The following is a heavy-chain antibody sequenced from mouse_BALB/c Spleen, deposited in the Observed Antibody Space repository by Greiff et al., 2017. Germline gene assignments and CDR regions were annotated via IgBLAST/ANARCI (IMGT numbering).Heavy chain of an antibody. CDR3: TRSGYDYGSCAY. Sequence: QVQLKESGAELVRPGASVTLSCKASGYTFTDYEMHWVKQTPVHGLEWIGAIDPETGGTAYNQKFKGKATLTADKSSSTAYMELRSLTSEDSAVYYCTRSGYDYGSCAYWGQGTLVTVSA. CDR1: GYTFTDYE. D-gene: IGHD2-4*01. CDR2: IDPETGGT. J-gene: IGHJ3*01. V-gene: IGHV1-15*01.